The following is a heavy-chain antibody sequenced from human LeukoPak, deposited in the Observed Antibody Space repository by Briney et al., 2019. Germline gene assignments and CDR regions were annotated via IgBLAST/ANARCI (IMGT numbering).Heavy chain of an antibody. CDR1: GFTFDDYA. J-gene: IGHJ4*02. Sequence: GRSLRLSCAASGFTFDDYAMHWVRQAPGKGLEWVSGISWNSGSIDYADFVKGRFTISRDNAKNSLYLQMNSLRPEDMALYYCAKSTWGQSGSSLYFDYWGQGALVTVSS. V-gene: IGHV3-9*03. D-gene: IGHD1-26*01. CDR3: AKSTWGQSGSSLYFDY. CDR2: ISWNSGSI.